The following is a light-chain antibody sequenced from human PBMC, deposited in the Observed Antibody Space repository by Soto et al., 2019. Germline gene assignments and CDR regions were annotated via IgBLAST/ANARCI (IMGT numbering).Light chain of an antibody. CDR1: QSISSY. J-gene: IGKJ1*01. V-gene: IGKV1-39*01. Sequence: DIQMTQSPSSLSASVGDRVTITCRASQSISSYLNWYQQKPGKAPKLLMYAASSLQSEVPSRFSGSGSETDFALTICSLQPEDFATYYCQQSYSTPRTFGQRTKVEIK. CDR3: QQSYSTPRT. CDR2: AAS.